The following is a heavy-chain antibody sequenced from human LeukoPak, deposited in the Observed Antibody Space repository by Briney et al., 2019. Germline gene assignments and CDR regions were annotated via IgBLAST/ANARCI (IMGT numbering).Heavy chain of an antibody. D-gene: IGHD3-10*01. CDR2: IGHDGNNE. CDR1: GLTFSNYG. CDR3: AKDGAYYIDDY. Sequence: GGSLRLSCATSGLTFSNYGMQWVRQAPGKGLEWVAFIGHDGNNEQYTDSLKGRFTISRDNSKNTPYLQMNSLRTEDTAVYYCAKDGAYYIDDYWGQGTLVTVSS. V-gene: IGHV3-30*02. J-gene: IGHJ4*02.